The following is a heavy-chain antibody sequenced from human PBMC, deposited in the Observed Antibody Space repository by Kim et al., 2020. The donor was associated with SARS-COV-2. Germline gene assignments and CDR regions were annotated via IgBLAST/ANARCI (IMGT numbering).Heavy chain of an antibody. J-gene: IGHJ4*02. V-gene: IGHV3-49*03. Sequence: GGSLRLSCTGSGFTFGVYAMTWFRQAPGKGLDWVGFIRSKASGGTTEYAASVKDRVTIARDEYKSNLHMKMNRLKNEDIDVYVRTRGERDFDQWGQGTLV. D-gene: IGHD6-25*01. CDR1: GFTFGVYA. CDR3: TRGERDFDQ. CDR2: IRSKASGGTT.